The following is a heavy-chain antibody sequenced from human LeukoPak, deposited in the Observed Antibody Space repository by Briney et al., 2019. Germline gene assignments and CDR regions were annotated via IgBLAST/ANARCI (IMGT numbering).Heavy chain of an antibody. J-gene: IGHJ5*02. D-gene: IGHD3-22*01. Sequence: ASVKVSCKASGYTFTGYYMHWVRQAPGQGLEWMGWINPNSGGTNYAQKFQGRVTMTRDTSISTAYMELSRLRSDDTAVYYCARDFYDSSGYGSPWGQGTLVTVSS. CDR1: GYTFTGYY. CDR2: INPNSGGT. CDR3: ARDFYDSSGYGSP. V-gene: IGHV1-2*02.